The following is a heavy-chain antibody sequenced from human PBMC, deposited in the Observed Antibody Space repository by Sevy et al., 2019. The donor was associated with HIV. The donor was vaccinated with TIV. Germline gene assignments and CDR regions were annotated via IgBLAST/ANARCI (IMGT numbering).Heavy chain of an antibody. Sequence: ASVKVSCRASGYTFTTYDINWVRQATGQGLEWMGWMNPNNGNKGYAQMFQGRLTMTRNTSISTAYMELTSLRSDDTAVYYCARGFDGWDTSPGGLDVWGQGTTVTVSS. CDR2: MNPNNGNK. CDR3: ARGFDGWDTSPGGLDV. V-gene: IGHV1-8*01. D-gene: IGHD1-26*01. CDR1: GYTFTTYD. J-gene: IGHJ6*02.